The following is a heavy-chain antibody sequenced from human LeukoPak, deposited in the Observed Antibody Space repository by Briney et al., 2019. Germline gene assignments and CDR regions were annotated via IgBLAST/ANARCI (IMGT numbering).Heavy chain of an antibody. Sequence: GGSLRLSCAASGFTFSSHWMHWVRQGPGKGLVWVSRINSDWSRTIYTDSVKGRFTISRDSAKNTLYLQMNSLRAEDTAVYYCAREVGDYYDSSGSFGYWGQGTLVTVSS. CDR2: INSDWSRT. V-gene: IGHV3-74*01. CDR3: AREVGDYYDSSGSFGY. D-gene: IGHD3-22*01. CDR1: GFTFSSHW. J-gene: IGHJ4*02.